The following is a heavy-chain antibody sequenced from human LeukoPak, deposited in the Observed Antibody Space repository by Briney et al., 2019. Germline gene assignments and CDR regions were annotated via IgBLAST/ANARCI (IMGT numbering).Heavy chain of an antibody. CDR3: ARHKFDLAYYYYYGMDV. CDR2: IYYSGST. J-gene: IGHJ6*02. Sequence: SETLSLTCTVSGGSISSYYWSWIRQPPGKGLEWIGYIYYSGSTNYNPSLKSRVTISVDTSKNQPSLKLSSVTAADTAVYYCARHKFDLAYYYYYGMDVWGQGTTVTVSS. CDR1: GGSISSYY. V-gene: IGHV4-59*08.